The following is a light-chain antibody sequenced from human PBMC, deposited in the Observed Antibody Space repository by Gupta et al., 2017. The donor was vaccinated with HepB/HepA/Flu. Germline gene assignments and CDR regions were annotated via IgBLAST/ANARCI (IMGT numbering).Light chain of an antibody. V-gene: IGKV1-9*01. Sequence: DIQLTQSPSLLSASVGDRVTITCRASQDITNYLAWYQQQPGKAPRLLVWAASTLQSGVPSRFNGSGSGTEFTLTISSLQPEDFATYYCQQLHSYPITFGRGTKVEIK. CDR2: AAS. CDR3: QQLHSYPIT. CDR1: QDITNY. J-gene: IGKJ4*01.